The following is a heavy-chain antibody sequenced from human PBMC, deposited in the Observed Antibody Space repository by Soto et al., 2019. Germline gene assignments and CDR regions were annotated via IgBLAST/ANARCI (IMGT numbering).Heavy chain of an antibody. Sequence: QVQLVESGGGVVQPGRSRRLSCAASGFTFSSYGMHWVRQAPGKGLEWVAVISYDGSNKYYADSVKGRLTISRDNSKNTLYLQMNSLRAEDTAVYYCAKDPFKLPVVVVANWFDPWGQGTLVTVSS. D-gene: IGHD2-15*01. V-gene: IGHV3-30*18. CDR1: GFTFSSYG. CDR3: AKDPFKLPVVVVANWFDP. J-gene: IGHJ5*02. CDR2: ISYDGSNK.